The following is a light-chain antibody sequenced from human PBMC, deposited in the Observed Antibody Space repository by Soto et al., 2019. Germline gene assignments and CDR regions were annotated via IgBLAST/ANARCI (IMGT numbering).Light chain of an antibody. V-gene: IGKV3D-11*01. CDR1: QYINTR. J-gene: IGKJ1*01. CDR3: HQRQSWHRI. CDR2: QTS. Sequence: EIVLKQSPATLSSFPGDRVTLSCSASQYINTRLAWYQHRPGQAPRLLIYQTSIRAAGIPARFSASGTGTNFTLTISDVQPEDFEVYYSHQRQSWHRIFGKGAKVHIX.